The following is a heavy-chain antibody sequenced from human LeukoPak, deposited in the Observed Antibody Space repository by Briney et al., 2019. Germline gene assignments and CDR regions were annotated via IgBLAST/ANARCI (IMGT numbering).Heavy chain of an antibody. CDR3: ARGRYGSGPYYTHDDY. CDR1: GYTFTGYY. Sequence: ASVKVSCKASGYTFTGYYMHWVRQAPGQGLEWMGWINPMSGGTNYAQKFQGRVTMTRDTSISTAYMEPSSLTSDDTAVYFCARGRYGSGPYYTHDDYWGQGTLVTVSS. J-gene: IGHJ4*02. CDR2: INPMSGGT. V-gene: IGHV1-2*02. D-gene: IGHD3-10*01.